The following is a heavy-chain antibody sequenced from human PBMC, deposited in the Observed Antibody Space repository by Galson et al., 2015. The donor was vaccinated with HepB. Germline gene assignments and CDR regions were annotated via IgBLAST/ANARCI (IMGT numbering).Heavy chain of an antibody. D-gene: IGHD3-10*01. CDR3: AKDGGEFGELLYFDY. V-gene: IGHV3-30*18. J-gene: IGHJ4*02. Sequence: SLRLSCAASGFTLSSYGMHWVRKAPGKGLEWVAVISYDGSNKYYADSVNGRFTISRENSKNTLYLQMNSLRAEDTAVYYCAKDGGEFGELLYFDYWGQETLVTVSS. CDR2: ISYDGSNK. CDR1: GFTLSSYG.